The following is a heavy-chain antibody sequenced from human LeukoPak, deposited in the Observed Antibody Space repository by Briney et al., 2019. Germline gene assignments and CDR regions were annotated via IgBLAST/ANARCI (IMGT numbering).Heavy chain of an antibody. J-gene: IGHJ6*03. CDR3: ARGGKWFGEFPYYYYYYMDV. V-gene: IGHV4-39*07. Sequence: PSETLSLTCTVSGGSISSSSYYWGWIRQPPGRGLEWIGTMYYNGDTYYNPSLKSRVTISVDTSKNQFSLKLSSVTAADTAVYYCARGGKWFGEFPYYYYYYMDVWGKGTTVTISS. CDR2: MYYNGDT. D-gene: IGHD3-10*01. CDR1: GGSISSSSYY.